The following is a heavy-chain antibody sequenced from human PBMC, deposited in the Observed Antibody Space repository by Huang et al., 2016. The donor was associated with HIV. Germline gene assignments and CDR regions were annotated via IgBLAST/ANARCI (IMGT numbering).Heavy chain of an antibody. CDR1: GDSIRSGGYY. CDR2: IYYSGSS. CDR3: ARAPATHSVFFY. D-gene: IGHD3-3*01. J-gene: IGHJ4*02. V-gene: IGHV4-30-4*08. Sequence: QVQLQESGPGLVKPSQTLSLTCTVSGDSIRSGGYYWTWIRQPPAKGLEWIGYIYYSGSSDYNPALKSRVSISIDAFKNRVSLKLKSVTVADTAVYYCARAPATHSVFFYWGQGTLVTVSA.